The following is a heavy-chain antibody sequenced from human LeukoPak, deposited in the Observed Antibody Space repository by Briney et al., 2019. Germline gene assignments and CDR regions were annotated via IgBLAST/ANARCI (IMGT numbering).Heavy chain of an antibody. CDR1: GGSLSSYY. D-gene: IGHD3-22*01. J-gene: IGHJ3*02. V-gene: IGHV4-4*07. CDR2: IYTSGST. Sequence: SETLSLTCTVSGGSLSSYYWSWIRQPAGKGLEWIGRIYTSGSTNYNPSLKSRVTMSVDTSKNQFSLKLSSVTAADTAVYYCARAYYYDSSGYYYAAFDIWGQGTMVTVSS. CDR3: ARAYYYDSSGYYYAAFDI.